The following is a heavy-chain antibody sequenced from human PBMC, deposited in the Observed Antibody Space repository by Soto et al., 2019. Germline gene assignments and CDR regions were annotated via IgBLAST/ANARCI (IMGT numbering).Heavy chain of an antibody. CDR2: IYYSGST. CDR1: GGSISSSSYY. V-gene: IGHV4-39*01. D-gene: IGHD6-13*01. J-gene: IGHJ5*02. CDR3: AGGIAAAGNWFDP. Sequence: LETLSLTCTVSGGSISSSSYYWGWIRQPPGKGLEWIGSIYYSGSTYYNPSLKSRVTISVDTSKNQFSLKLSSVTAADTAVYYCAGGIAAAGNWFDPWGQGTLVTVSS.